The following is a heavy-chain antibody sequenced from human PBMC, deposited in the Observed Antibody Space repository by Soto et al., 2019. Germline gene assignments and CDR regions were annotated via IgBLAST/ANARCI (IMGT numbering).Heavy chain of an antibody. D-gene: IGHD4-17*01. CDR3: ARPANTVADHFDL. CDR2: ICPSDSDT. J-gene: IGHJ4*02. Sequence: PGESLKISCKVSGYTFTVYWIGWVRQMPGKGLEWMGIICPSDSDTRYSPSFQGQVTISADKSINTAYLQWNSLKASDTAIYYCARPANTVADHFDLWGQGTPVTVSS. V-gene: IGHV5-51*01. CDR1: GYTFTVYW.